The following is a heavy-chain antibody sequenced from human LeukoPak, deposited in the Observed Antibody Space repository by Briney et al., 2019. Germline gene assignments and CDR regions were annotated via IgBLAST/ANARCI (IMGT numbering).Heavy chain of an antibody. J-gene: IGHJ4*02. CDR1: EITLSNYG. Sequence: GGSLRLSCAVSEITLSNYGMSWVRQAPGKGLEWVAGISGSGGGTNYADSVKGRFTISRDNPKNTLYLQMNSLRAEDTAVYFCAKRGVVIRVFLVGYHKEAYYFDSWGQGALVTVSS. D-gene: IGHD3-10*01. CDR3: AKRGVVIRVFLVGYHKEAYYFDS. CDR2: ISGSGGGT. V-gene: IGHV3-23*01.